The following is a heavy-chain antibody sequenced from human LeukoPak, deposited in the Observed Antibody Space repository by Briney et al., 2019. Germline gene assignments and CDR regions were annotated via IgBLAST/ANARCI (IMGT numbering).Heavy chain of an antibody. J-gene: IGHJ6*02. CDR3: ARDIKGLRDYYGMDV. Sequence: AAVKVSCKASGGTFSSYAISWVRQAPGQGLEWMGGIIPIFGTANYAQKFQGRVTITADESTSTAYMELSSLRSEDTAVYYCARDIKGLRDYYGMDVWGQGTTVTVS. D-gene: IGHD4-17*01. CDR1: GGTFSSYA. CDR2: IIPIFGTA. V-gene: IGHV1-69*13.